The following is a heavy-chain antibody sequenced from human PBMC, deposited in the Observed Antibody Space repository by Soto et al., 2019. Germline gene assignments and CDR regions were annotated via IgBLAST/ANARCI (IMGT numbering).Heavy chain of an antibody. J-gene: IGHJ5*02. CDR1: GFSLRTGGVG. V-gene: IGHV2-5*01. Sequence: QITLKESGPTLVKPTQTLTLTCTISGFSLRTGGVGVGWIRQPPGKALEWLALIYWNDDKRYSPSLKSRLSISKDTSKNQVVLTLTNMDPVDTATYYCAHRQYAFWSGDTAWFDPWGQGTLVTVSS. D-gene: IGHD3-3*01. CDR2: IYWNDDK. CDR3: AHRQYAFWSGDTAWFDP.